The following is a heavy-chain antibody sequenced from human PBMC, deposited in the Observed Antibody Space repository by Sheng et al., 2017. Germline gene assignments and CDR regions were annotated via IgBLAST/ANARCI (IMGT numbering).Heavy chain of an antibody. CDR1: GFTFSSYW. D-gene: IGHD6-6*01. CDR2: INSDGSST. J-gene: IGHJ6*03. Sequence: EVQLVESGGGLVQPGGSLRLSCAASGFTFSSYWMHWVRQAPGKGLVWVSRINSDGSSTSYADSVKGRFTISRDNAKNTLYLQMNSLRAEDTAVYYCARGPRAARPGYYYYYYMDVWGKGTTVTVSS. CDR3: ARGPRAARPGYYYYYYMDV. V-gene: IGHV3-74*01.